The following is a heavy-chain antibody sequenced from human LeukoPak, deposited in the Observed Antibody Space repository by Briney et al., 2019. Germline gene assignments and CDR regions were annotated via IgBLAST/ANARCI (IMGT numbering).Heavy chain of an antibody. D-gene: IGHD3-22*01. CDR2: INPNSGGT. V-gene: IGHV1-2*04. CDR1: GYTFTSYA. J-gene: IGHJ6*02. Sequence: GASVKVSCKASGYTFTSYAMHWVRQAPGQGLEWMGWINPNSGGTNYAQKFQGWVTMTRDTSISTAYMELSRLRSDDTAVYYCARAPGTYYYDSSGYYGGVYGMDVWGQGTTVTVSS. CDR3: ARAPGTYYYDSSGYYGGVYGMDV.